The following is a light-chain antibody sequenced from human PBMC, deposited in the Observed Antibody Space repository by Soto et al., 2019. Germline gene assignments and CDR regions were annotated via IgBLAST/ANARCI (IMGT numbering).Light chain of an antibody. CDR3: QEYNSYSGT. Sequence: DIQMTQSPSTLSASVGDRVTITCRASQSISNWLAWYQQKPGKVPKLLIYKASSLESGVPSRFSGSGSGTEFTLTISSLQPDDFATYYCQEYNSYSGTFGQGTKVGI. CDR2: KAS. CDR1: QSISNW. J-gene: IGKJ1*01. V-gene: IGKV1-5*03.